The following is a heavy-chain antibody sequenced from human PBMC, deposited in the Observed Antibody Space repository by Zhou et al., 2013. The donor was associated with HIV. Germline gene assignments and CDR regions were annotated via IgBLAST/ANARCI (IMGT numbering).Heavy chain of an antibody. CDR1: GYTFPNYG. D-gene: IGHD1-26*01. CDR3: ARDGRGWHLGQYYYYMDV. J-gene: IGHJ6*03. Sequence: QVQLVQSGAEVKKPGASVKVSCKASGYTFPNYGISWVRQAPGQGLEWMGWISGYNGNTNYAPKFQDRVTMTTDTSTSTAYMELTTLRADDTAVYYCARDGRGWHLGQYYYYMDVWGKGTTVTV. V-gene: IGHV1-18*01. CDR2: ISGYNGNT.